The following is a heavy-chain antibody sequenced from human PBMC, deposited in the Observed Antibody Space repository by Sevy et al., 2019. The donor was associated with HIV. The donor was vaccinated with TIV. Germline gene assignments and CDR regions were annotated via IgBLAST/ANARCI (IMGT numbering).Heavy chain of an antibody. J-gene: IGHJ6*02. V-gene: IGHV3-48*01. CDR3: AREILVIPYYYYAMDV. CDR2: ISKSSRNI. Sequence: GGSLRLSCAASGFTFSTYSMHGVRQAPRKGLEWVSYISKSSRNIYYADSVKGRFTISRDNAKNSLYLQMNSLRAEDTGVYYCAREILVIPYYYYAMDVWGQGTTVTVSS. CDR1: GFTFSTYS. D-gene: IGHD3-9*01.